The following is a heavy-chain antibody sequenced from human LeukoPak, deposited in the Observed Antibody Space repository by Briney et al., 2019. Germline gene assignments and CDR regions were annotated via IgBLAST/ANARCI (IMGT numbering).Heavy chain of an antibody. CDR2: INSDGSST. D-gene: IGHD3-22*01. CDR3: ARDLSYYYDSSDATLGY. Sequence: GSLRLSCAASGFTFSSYWMHWVRQAPGKGLVWVSRINSDGSSTSYADSVKGRFTISRDNAKNTLYLQMNSLRAEDTAVYYCARDLSYYYDSSDATLGYWGQGTLVTVSS. CDR1: GFTFSSYW. V-gene: IGHV3-74*01. J-gene: IGHJ4*02.